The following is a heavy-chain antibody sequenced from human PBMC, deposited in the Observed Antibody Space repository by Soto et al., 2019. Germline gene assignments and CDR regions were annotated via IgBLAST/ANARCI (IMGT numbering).Heavy chain of an antibody. CDR2: IHYSGST. CDR3: AKEGFPFDP. CDR1: GGSVSSASYD. J-gene: IGHJ5*02. V-gene: IGHV4-61*01. Sequence: SETLSRTCNVSGGSVSSASYDWIWIRQPRGKVLEWIGYIHYSGSTNYNPSLKSRVTMSVDTSKNQFSLKLSSVTAADTAVYYCAKEGFPFDPWGQGTLVTVPS. D-gene: IGHD3-10*01.